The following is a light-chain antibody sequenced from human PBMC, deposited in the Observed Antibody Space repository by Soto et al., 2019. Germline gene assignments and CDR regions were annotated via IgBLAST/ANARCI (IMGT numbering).Light chain of an antibody. CDR2: GAS. CDR1: QSVSSNY. Sequence: EIVLTQSPGTLSLSPGERATLSCRASQSVSSNYLAWYQQKPGQAPRLLIYGASRGAAGIPDRFIGSGSGTDFTLTINRREPDDFAVYFCQQYGRSPMFTFGQGTKLEIK. CDR3: QQYGRSPMFT. J-gene: IGKJ2*01. V-gene: IGKV3-20*01.